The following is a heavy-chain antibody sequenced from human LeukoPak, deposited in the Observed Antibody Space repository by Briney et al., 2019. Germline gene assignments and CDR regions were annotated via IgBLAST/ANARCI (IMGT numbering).Heavy chain of an antibody. J-gene: IGHJ4*02. Sequence: KPSETLSLTCAVYGGSFSGYYWSWIRQPPGKGLEWIGEINHSGSTNYNPSLKSRVTIPVDTSKNQFSLKLSSVTAADTAVYYCLAAGFDYWGQGTLVTVSS. CDR3: LAAGFDY. CDR1: GGSFSGYY. D-gene: IGHD6-13*01. V-gene: IGHV4-34*01. CDR2: INHSGST.